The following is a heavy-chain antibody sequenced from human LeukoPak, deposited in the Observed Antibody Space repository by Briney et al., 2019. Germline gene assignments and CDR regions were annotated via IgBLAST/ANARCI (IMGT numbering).Heavy chain of an antibody. CDR3: ARDRDGSYLFDY. Sequence: GGSLRLSCAASGFTFGSYSMNWVRQAPGKGLEWVSSISTSSSYIYYADSAKGRFTISRDNAKNSLYLQMTSLRAEDTAVYYCARDRDGSYLFDYWGQGTLVTVSS. D-gene: IGHD3-10*01. CDR1: GFTFGSYS. V-gene: IGHV3-21*01. CDR2: ISTSSSYI. J-gene: IGHJ4*02.